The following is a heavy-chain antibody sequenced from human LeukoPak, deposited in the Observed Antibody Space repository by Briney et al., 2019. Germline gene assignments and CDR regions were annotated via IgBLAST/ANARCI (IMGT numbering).Heavy chain of an antibody. V-gene: IGHV1-8*01. CDR1: GYTFTSYD. Sequence: GASVKVSCKASGYTFTSYDINWVRQATGQGLEWMGWMNPNSGNTGYAQKFQGRVAMTRNTSISTAYMELSSLRSEDTAVYYCARGRYCSGGSCYSGVFGYWGQGTLVTVSS. CDR2: MNPNSGNT. CDR3: ARGRYCSGGSCYSGVFGY. D-gene: IGHD2-15*01. J-gene: IGHJ4*02.